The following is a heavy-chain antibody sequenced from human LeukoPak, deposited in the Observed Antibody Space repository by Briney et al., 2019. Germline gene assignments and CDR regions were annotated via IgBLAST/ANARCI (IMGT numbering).Heavy chain of an antibody. D-gene: IGHD5-18*01. CDR3: ASSRLDTAFDY. CDR2: IYYSGST. CDR1: GGSISSYY. V-gene: IGHV4-59*01. Sequence: SETLSLTCTVSGGSISSYYWSWIRQPPGKGLEWIGYIYYSGSTNYNPSLKSRVTISVDTSKSQFSLKLSSVTAADTAVYYCASSRLDTAFDYWGQGTLVTVSS. J-gene: IGHJ4*02.